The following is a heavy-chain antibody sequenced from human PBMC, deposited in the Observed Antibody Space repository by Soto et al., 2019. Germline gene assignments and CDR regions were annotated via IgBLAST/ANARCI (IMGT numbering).Heavy chain of an antibody. J-gene: IGHJ4*02. CDR1: GDSISSSSYY. Sequence: SETLSLTCTVSGDSISSSSYYWGWIRQPPGKGLEWIGEICHSGGTNYNPSLKSRVTISVDTSKNQFSLKLSSVTAADTAVYYCARESVEDSSSHWDYWGQGTLVTVSS. CDR3: ARESVEDSSSHWDY. D-gene: IGHD6-6*01. CDR2: ICHSGGT. V-gene: IGHV4-39*07.